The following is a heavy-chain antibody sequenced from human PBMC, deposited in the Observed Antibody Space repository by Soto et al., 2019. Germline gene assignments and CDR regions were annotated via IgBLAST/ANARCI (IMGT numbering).Heavy chain of an antibody. J-gene: IGHJ6*02. V-gene: IGHV1-8*01. CDR1: GDTFTNYD. Sequence: QVQLVQSGAEVKKPGASVKVSCKASGDTFTNYDIKWVRQATGQGLEWMGWMNPNSGNTGYAQKFRGRVTLTRNTTISTAYMELSSLRSEETAVYYCARGRNGMDVWGQGTTVTVSS. CDR2: MNPNSGNT. CDR3: ARGRNGMDV.